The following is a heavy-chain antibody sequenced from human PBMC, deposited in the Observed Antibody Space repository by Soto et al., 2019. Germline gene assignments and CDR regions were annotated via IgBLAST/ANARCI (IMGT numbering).Heavy chain of an antibody. V-gene: IGHV3-11*01. Sequence: QARLVESGGGLVEPGGSLRLSCTASGFTFGDFYMMWFRQAPGRGLEWISYITKTGTTIYHADPVKGRFSVSRDNSSSSLYLQMNSLRAEDTAAYYCARPNWNSRARVFNLWGQGTLVTVSS. CDR1: GFTFGDFY. CDR2: ITKTGTTI. CDR3: ARPNWNSRARVFNL. J-gene: IGHJ4*02. D-gene: IGHD1-1*01.